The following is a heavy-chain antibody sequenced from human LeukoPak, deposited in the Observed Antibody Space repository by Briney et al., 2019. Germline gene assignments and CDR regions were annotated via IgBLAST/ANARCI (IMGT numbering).Heavy chain of an antibody. CDR1: GYTFTSYG. CDR3: ARVRGITMVRGAPAYYFDY. CDR2: ISAYNGNT. Sequence: ASVKVSCKASGYTFTSYGISWVRQAPGQGLEWMGWISAYNGNTNYAQKLQGRVTMTTDTSTSTAYMELRSLRSDDTAVYYCARVRGITMVRGAPAYYFDYWGQGTLVTVSS. D-gene: IGHD3-10*01. J-gene: IGHJ4*02. V-gene: IGHV1-18*01.